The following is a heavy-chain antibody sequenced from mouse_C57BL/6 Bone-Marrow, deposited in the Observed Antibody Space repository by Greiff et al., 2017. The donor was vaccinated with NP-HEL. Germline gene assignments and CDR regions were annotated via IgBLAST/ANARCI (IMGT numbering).Heavy chain of an antibody. CDR2: INPSNGGT. V-gene: IGHV1-53*01. CDR3: AITTVVDGAMDY. CDR1: GYTFTSYW. J-gene: IGHJ4*01. D-gene: IGHD1-1*01. Sequence: QVQLQQPGTELVKPGASVKLSCKASGYTFTSYWMHWVKQRPGQGLEWIGNINPSNGGTNYNEKFKSKATLTVDKSSSTAYMRLSSLTSEDSAVYYCAITTVVDGAMDYWGQGTSVTVSS.